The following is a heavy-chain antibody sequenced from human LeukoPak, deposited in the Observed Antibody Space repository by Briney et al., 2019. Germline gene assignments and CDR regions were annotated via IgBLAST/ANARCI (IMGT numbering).Heavy chain of an antibody. CDR1: GYTFTSYG. D-gene: IGHD2-2*01. CDR3: ARDLYCSSTSCYFDY. J-gene: IGHJ4*02. CDR2: ISAYNGNT. Sequence: VASVKVPCKASGYTFTSYGISWVRQAPGQGLEWMGWISAYNGNTNYAQKLQGRVTMTTDTSTSTAYMELRSLRSDDTAVYYCARDLYCSSTSCYFDYWGQGTLVTVSS. V-gene: IGHV1-18*01.